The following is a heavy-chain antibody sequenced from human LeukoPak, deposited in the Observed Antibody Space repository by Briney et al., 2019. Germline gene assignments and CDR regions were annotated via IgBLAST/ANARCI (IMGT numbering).Heavy chain of an antibody. CDR2: INPNSGGT. V-gene: IGHV1-2*02. J-gene: IGHJ4*02. Sequence: ASVKVSCKASGYTFTGYYMHWVRQAPGQGLEWMGWINPNSGGTNYAQKFQGRVTMTRDTSISTAYMELSRLRSDDTAVYYCAKLPSYYDSSGYYDYWGQGTLVTVSS. CDR3: AKLPSYYDSSGYYDY. D-gene: IGHD3-22*01. CDR1: GYTFTGYY.